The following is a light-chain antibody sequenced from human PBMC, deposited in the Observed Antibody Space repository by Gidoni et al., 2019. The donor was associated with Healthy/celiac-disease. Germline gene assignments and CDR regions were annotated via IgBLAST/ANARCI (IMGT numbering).Light chain of an antibody. CDR1: QSVSSSY. V-gene: IGKV3-20*01. Sequence: DIVLTQSPGTLSLSPGDRATLSCRASQSVSSSYLAWYQQKPGQAPRLLIYGASSRATGIPDMFSVSGSVTDFTLTISRLEPEDFAVYYCQQYGSSPQTFGQGTKVEIK. CDR2: GAS. CDR3: QQYGSSPQT. J-gene: IGKJ1*01.